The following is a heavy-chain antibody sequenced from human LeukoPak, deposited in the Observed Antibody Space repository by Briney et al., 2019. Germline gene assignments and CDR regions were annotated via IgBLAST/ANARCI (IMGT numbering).Heavy chain of an antibody. J-gene: IGHJ4*02. CDR3: ARDHFDSGSSWDSYFDY. Sequence: GGSLRLSCAASGFTFSSYGMHWARQAPGKGLEWVAVISYDGSNKYYADSVKGRFTISRDNSKNTLYLQMNSLRAEDTAVYYCARDHFDSGSSWDSYFDYWGQGTLVTVSS. D-gene: IGHD6-13*01. CDR1: GFTFSSYG. V-gene: IGHV3-30*03. CDR2: ISYDGSNK.